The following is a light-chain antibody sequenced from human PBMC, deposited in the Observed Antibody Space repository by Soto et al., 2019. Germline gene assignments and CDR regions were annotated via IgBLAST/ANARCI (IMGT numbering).Light chain of an antibody. J-gene: IGKJ1*01. CDR1: QSVPSTY. Sequence: ALSQSPGRLSLSPGERATLSCRAGQSVPSTYFAWYQQKSGQPPRLLISGTSNRATGIPDRFSGSGSGRDFTLTISRLEPEDFAVYFCQQFGNSPWTFGQGTKVDIK. CDR2: GTS. V-gene: IGKV3-20*01. CDR3: QQFGNSPWT.